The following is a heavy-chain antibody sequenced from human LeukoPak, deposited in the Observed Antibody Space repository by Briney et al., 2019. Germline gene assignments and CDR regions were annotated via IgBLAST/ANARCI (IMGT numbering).Heavy chain of an antibody. CDR3: ARGTPYSGNKYYFDY. Sequence: PSETLSLTCTVSGGSISSGSYYWSWIRQPAGKGLEWIGRIYTSGTTNYNPSLKSRVTISVDTSKNQFSLRLSSVTAADTAVYYCARGTPYSGNKYYFDYWGQGTLVTVSS. CDR2: IYTSGTT. V-gene: IGHV4-61*02. CDR1: GGSISSGSYY. J-gene: IGHJ4*02. D-gene: IGHD1-26*01.